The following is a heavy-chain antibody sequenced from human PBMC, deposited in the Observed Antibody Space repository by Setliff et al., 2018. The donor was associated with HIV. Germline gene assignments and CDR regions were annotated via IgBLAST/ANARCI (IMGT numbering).Heavy chain of an antibody. CDR1: GYTLTELS. J-gene: IGHJ3*02. V-gene: IGHV1-24*01. CDR3: ATRAYDSSGYLRSRVSGAALDI. D-gene: IGHD3-22*01. Sequence: ASVKVSCKISGYTLTELSIHWVRQAPGKGLEWMANFDPEDGETFYAQKFQGRLTMTEDTSTDTAYMELSSLRSDDTAMYYCATRAYDSSGYLRSRVSGAALDIWGQGTMVTVSS. CDR2: FDPEDGET.